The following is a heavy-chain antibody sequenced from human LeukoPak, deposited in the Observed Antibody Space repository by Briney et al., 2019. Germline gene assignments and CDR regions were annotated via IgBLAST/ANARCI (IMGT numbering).Heavy chain of an antibody. CDR1: GLTFSNYW. CDR3: ARWSIMVRGVYY. D-gene: IGHD3-10*01. CDR2: INSDGIST. J-gene: IGHJ4*02. Sequence: GGSLRLSCAASGLTFSNYWMHWVRQAPGKGLVWVSRINSDGISTSYADSVKGRFTVSRDNAKNTLYLQMNSLRAEDTAVYYCARWSIMVRGVYYWGQGTLVTVSS. V-gene: IGHV3-74*01.